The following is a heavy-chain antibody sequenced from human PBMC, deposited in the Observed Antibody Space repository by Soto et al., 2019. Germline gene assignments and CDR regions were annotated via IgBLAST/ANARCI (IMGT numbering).Heavy chain of an antibody. J-gene: IGHJ6*02. Sequence: VGSLRLSCAASGFTFSSYSMNWVRQAPGKGLEWVSSISSSSSYIYYADSVKGRFTISRDNAKNSLYLQMNSLRAEDTAVYYCARDIATAVAESGYYYYYGMDVWGQGTTVTVSS. CDR1: GFTFSSYS. D-gene: IGHD6-19*01. CDR2: ISSSSSYI. CDR3: ARDIATAVAESGYYYYYGMDV. V-gene: IGHV3-21*01.